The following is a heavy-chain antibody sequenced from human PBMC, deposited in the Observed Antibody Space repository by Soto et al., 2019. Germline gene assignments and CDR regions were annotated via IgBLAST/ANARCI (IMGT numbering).Heavy chain of an antibody. CDR2: IHYSGIT. V-gene: IGHV4-59*08. CDR3: ARSYDFWSGYPFDP. D-gene: IGHD3-3*01. Sequence: SETLSLTCTVSGGSISSYYWSWIRQPPGKELEWIGYIHYSGITNYNPSLKSRVTISVDTSKNKFSLKLSSVTAADTAVYYCARSYDFWSGYPFDPWGQGTLVTVSS. J-gene: IGHJ5*02. CDR1: GGSISSYY.